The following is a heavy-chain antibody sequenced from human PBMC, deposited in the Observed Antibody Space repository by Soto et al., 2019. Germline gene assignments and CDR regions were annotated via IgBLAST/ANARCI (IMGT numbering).Heavy chain of an antibody. CDR1: GGSISSGGYY. CDR2: IYYSGST. D-gene: IGHD3-3*01. V-gene: IGHV4-31*03. Sequence: PSETLSLTCTVSGGSISSGGYYWSWIRQHPGKGLEWIGYIYYSGSTYYNPSLKSRVTISVDTSKNQFSLKLSSVTAADTAVYYCARSPSSFGVGYYYGMDVWGQGTTVTVSS. J-gene: IGHJ6*02. CDR3: ARSPSSFGVGYYYGMDV.